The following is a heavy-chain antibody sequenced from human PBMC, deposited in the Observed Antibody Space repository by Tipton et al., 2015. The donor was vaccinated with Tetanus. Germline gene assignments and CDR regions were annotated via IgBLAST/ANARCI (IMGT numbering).Heavy chain of an antibody. V-gene: IGHV3-21*06. Sequence: SLRLSCAAAGFSFGDFTMAWVRQPPGKGLEWVSSISSVGNYTYYADSVKGRFTISRDNAKNTLNLQMNSLRAEDTAVYYCARDPVVVTAIPYYFDSWGQGTMVSVSS. J-gene: IGHJ4*02. CDR2: ISSVGNYT. CDR3: ARDPVVVTAIPYYFDS. D-gene: IGHD2-21*02. CDR1: GFSFGDFT.